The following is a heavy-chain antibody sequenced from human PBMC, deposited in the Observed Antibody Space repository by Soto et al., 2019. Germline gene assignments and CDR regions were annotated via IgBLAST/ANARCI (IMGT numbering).Heavy chain of an antibody. V-gene: IGHV4-30-2*03. J-gene: IGHJ4*02. CDR2: VYSTGST. Sequence: SQTLSLTRSVSGASITTNGNSLGRLPHPPGKGVQWLGNVYSTGSTFSHPSLTIRVFIYVDTSKNKFSLRLTSVTAAATAVYYCASSHYTYFLLIDCWGPGIMVTVS. CDR1: GASITTNGNS. CDR3: ASSHYTYFLLIDC. D-gene: IGHD3-9*01.